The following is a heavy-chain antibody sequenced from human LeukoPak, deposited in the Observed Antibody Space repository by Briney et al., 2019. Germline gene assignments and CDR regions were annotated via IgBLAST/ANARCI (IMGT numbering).Heavy chain of an antibody. J-gene: IGHJ4*02. Sequence: GGSLRLSCAASGFTFDTYNFNWVRQAPGKGLEWVATIRSYSSYIHYADSVKGRFIVSRDDAKNSLYLQMNSLRAEDTAVYYCARDSPTGSGFDYWGQGTLVTVSS. V-gene: IGHV3-21*01. CDR1: GFTFDTYN. CDR2: IRSYSSYI. D-gene: IGHD1-14*01. CDR3: ARDSPTGSGFDY.